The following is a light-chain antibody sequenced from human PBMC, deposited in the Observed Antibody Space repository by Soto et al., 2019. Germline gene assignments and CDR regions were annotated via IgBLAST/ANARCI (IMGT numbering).Light chain of an antibody. CDR2: DTS. J-gene: IGKJ4*01. Sequence: EIVLTQSPATLSFSPGESATLSCRASQSVSKSLAWYQQKPGQAPRLLIYDTSNRAAAIPARFSGSGSGTDFTLTISSLEPEDSAVYYCQHRGNWPPLTFGGGTKVEIK. CDR1: QSVSKS. CDR3: QHRGNWPPLT. V-gene: IGKV3-11*01.